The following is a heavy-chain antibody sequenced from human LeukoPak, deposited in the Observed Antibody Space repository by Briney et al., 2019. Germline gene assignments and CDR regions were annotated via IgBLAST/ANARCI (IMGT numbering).Heavy chain of an antibody. V-gene: IGHV1-69*13. CDR3: AGERGGYCSSTSCPNWFDP. D-gene: IGHD2-2*01. CDR2: IIPIFGTA. CDR1: GYTFTSYD. J-gene: IGHJ5*02. Sequence: ASVKVSCKASGYTFTSYDINWVRQATGQGLEWMGGIIPIFGTANYAQKFQGRVTITADESTSTAYMELSSLRSEDTAVYYCAGERGGYCSSTSCPNWFDPWGQGTLVTVSS.